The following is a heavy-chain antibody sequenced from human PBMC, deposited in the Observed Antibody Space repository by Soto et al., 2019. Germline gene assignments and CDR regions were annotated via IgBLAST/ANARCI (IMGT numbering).Heavy chain of an antibody. V-gene: IGHV5-51*01. CDR2: IYPGDSET. J-gene: IGHJ5*02. Sequence: GESLKISCKGSGYSFSNYWIVWVRQMPGKGLEWMGIIYPGDSETKYSPSFQGQVTISADKSINTAYLQWISLKASDTAMYYCARRRAGNPDDWFDPWGQGTLV. D-gene: IGHD6-13*01. CDR1: GYSFSNYW. CDR3: ARRRAGNPDDWFDP.